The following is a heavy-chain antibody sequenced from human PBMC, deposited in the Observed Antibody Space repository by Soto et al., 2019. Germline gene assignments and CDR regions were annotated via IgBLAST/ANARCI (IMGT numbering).Heavy chain of an antibody. J-gene: IGHJ6*02. CDR2: ISGSGGST. CDR3: AKHRYYYDSSGYQFMDV. V-gene: IGHV3-23*01. D-gene: IGHD3-22*01. Sequence: XGSLRLSCSASWFTFSSYAMSWVRQAPGKGLEWVSAISGSGGSTYYADSVKGRFTISRDNSKNTLYLQMNSLRAEDTAVYYCAKHRYYYDSSGYQFMDVWGQGTTVTVSS. CDR1: WFTFSSYA.